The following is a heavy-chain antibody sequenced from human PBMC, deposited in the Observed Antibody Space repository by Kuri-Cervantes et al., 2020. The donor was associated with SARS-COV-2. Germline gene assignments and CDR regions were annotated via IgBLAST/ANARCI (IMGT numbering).Heavy chain of an antibody. CDR2: ISSSSSYI. CDR3: ARDEEGGCSSTSCFLYGYGMDV. D-gene: IGHD2-2*01. J-gene: IGHJ6*02. Sequence: GGSLRLSCAASGFTFSSYSMNWVRQAPGKGLEWVSSISSSSSYIYYADSVKGRFTISRDNAKNSLYLQMNSLRAEDTAVYYCARDEEGGCSSTSCFLYGYGMDVGGQGTTVTVSS. V-gene: IGHV3-21*01. CDR1: GFTFSSYS.